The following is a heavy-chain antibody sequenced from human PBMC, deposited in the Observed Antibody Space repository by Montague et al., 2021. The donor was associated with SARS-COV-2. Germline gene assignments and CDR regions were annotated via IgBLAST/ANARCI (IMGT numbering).Heavy chain of an antibody. CDR1: GGSFSKYY. V-gene: IGHV4-34*01. J-gene: IGHJ4*02. CDR3: ARGILSINMAVVVLLGGLYYFAS. D-gene: IGHD3-22*01. Sequence: SETLSLTCAVYGGSFSKYYWSWICQPPGKGLEWIGESTHRGSTNYNPSLKSRVTVSVDTSKNQFSLKLSSVTAADTAVYYCARGILSINMAVVVLLGGLYYFASWGQGTLFAVSS. CDR2: STHRGST.